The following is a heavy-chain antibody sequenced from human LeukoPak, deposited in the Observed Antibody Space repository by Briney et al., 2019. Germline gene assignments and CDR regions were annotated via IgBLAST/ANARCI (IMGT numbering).Heavy chain of an antibody. CDR2: INSDGSST. J-gene: IGHJ6*02. D-gene: IGHD3-10*01. CDR1: GFTFSSYW. V-gene: IGHV3-74*01. CDR3: ARDKTSVYCMDL. Sequence: GGSLRLSCAASGFTFSSYWMHWVRQAPGKGLVWVSRINSDGSSTNYADSVKGRFTISRDNAKNTLHLQMNSLRAEDTAMYYCARDKTSVYCMDLGPEKTTDSVP.